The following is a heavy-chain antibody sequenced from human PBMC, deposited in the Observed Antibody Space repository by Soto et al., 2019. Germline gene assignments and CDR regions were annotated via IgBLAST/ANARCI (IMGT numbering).Heavy chain of an antibody. V-gene: IGHV4-59*01. CDR1: GGSISSYY. Sequence: SETLSLTCTVSGGSISSYYWSWIRQPPGKGLEWIGYIYYSGSTNYNPSLKSRVTISVDTSKNQFSLNLSSVTAADTAVYYCARDHAYDYSNWFDPWGQGTLVTVSS. CDR2: IYYSGST. D-gene: IGHD4-4*01. J-gene: IGHJ5*02. CDR3: ARDHAYDYSNWFDP.